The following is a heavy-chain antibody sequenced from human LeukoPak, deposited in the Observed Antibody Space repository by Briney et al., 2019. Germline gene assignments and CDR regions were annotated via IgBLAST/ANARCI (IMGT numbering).Heavy chain of an antibody. D-gene: IGHD3-22*01. CDR2: INPNSGGT. Sequence: ASVKVSCKASGYTFTGYYMHWVRQAPGQGLEWMGWINPNSGGTNYAQKFQGRVTMTRDTSISTAYMELSRLRSDDTAVYYCARSLRVYYDSSGHDYWGRGTLVTVSS. V-gene: IGHV1-2*02. J-gene: IGHJ4*02. CDR3: ARSLRVYYDSSGHDY. CDR1: GYTFTGYY.